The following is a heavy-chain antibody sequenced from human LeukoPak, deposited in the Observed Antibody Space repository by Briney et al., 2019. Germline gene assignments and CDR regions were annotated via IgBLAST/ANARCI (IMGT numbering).Heavy chain of an antibody. CDR3: ARGAYSSSWSNFDY. D-gene: IGHD6-13*01. CDR1: GFTFSSYA. Sequence: GGSLRLSCAASGFTFSSYAMHWVRQAPGKGLEWGAVISYDGSNKYYEDSVKGRFTISRDNSKNTLYLQMNSLRAEDTAVYYCARGAYSSSWSNFDYWGQGTLVTVSS. J-gene: IGHJ4*02. V-gene: IGHV3-30*04. CDR2: ISYDGSNK.